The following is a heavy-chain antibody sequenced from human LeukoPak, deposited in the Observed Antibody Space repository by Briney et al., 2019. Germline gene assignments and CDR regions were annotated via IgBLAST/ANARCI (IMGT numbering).Heavy chain of an antibody. CDR2: ITSAGDR. D-gene: IGHD2-15*01. CDR3: AREACNGNSCYLLDY. CDR1: GFTFSTYD. J-gene: IGHJ4*02. V-gene: IGHV3-13*01. Sequence: GGSLRLSCAASGFTFSTYDMHWVRQATGKGLEWVSTITSAGDRYYPGSVRGRFTISRENAKNSLYLQMDSLRAGDTAVYYCAREACNGNSCYLLDYWGQGTLVTVSS.